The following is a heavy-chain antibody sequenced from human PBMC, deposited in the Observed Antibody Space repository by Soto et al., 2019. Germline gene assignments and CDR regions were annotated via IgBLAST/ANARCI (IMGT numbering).Heavy chain of an antibody. V-gene: IGHV4-39*01. CDR2: IYYSGST. J-gene: IGHJ5*02. CDR3: ATGYSSSWYLKQDNWFDP. CDR1: GGSISRSSYY. D-gene: IGHD6-13*01. Sequence: PSETLSLTCTVSGGSISRSSYYGGWIRQPPGKGLEWIGSIYYSGSTYYNPSLKSRVTISVDTSKNQFSLKLSSVTAADTAVYYCATGYSSSWYLKQDNWFDPWGQGTLVTVSS.